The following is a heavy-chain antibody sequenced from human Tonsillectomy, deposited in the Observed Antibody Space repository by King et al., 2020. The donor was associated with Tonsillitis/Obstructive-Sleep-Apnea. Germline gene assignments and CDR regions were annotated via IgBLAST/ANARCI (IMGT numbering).Heavy chain of an antibody. V-gene: IGHV4-34*01. CDR2: INHSGST. J-gene: IGHJ4*02. Sequence: VQLQQWGAGLLKPSETLSLTCAVYGWSFSGYYWNWVRQPPGKGLEWIGEINHSGSTTYNPSRTNRVTITVDTTTNKFSMRLGSVTAADTAVYYCATDSLSSSSGFDYWGQGTLATVSS. CDR1: GWSFSGYY. D-gene: IGHD6-6*01. CDR3: ATDSLSSSSGFDY.